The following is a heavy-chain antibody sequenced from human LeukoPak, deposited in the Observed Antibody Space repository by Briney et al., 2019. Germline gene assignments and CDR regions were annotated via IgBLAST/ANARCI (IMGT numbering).Heavy chain of an antibody. CDR1: GFTVSGNF. CDR3: AEGYGSGSYSVDY. D-gene: IGHD3-10*01. CDR2: IFSGGDT. Sequence: GGSLRLSCAASGFTVSGNFMNWVRQAPGKGLEWVSVIFSGGDTYYADSVKGRFTISIDNSKNTLYLQLNSLRPEDTAVYYCAEGYGSGSYSVDYWGEGTLVTVSS. V-gene: IGHV3-53*05. J-gene: IGHJ4*02.